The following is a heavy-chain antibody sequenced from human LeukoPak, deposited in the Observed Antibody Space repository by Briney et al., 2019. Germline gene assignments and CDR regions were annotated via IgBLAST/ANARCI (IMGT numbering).Heavy chain of an antibody. V-gene: IGHV4-59*11. J-gene: IGHJ5*02. CDR1: GGSISNHY. Sequence: SETLSLTCTVSGGSISNHYWSWIRQPPRKGLEWIGYIHYSGSTNYNPSLKSRVTISVDTSKNQFSLKLTSVTAADTAVYYCARDFGRGYCSTTSCFVPWFDPWGQGTLVTVSS. CDR3: ARDFGRGYCSTTSCFVPWFDP. D-gene: IGHD2-2*01. CDR2: IHYSGST.